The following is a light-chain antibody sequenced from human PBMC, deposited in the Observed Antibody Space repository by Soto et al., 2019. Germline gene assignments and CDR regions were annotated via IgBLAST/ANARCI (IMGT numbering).Light chain of an antibody. CDR3: QTWGTGIVV. J-gene: IGLJ2*01. CDR2: LTSDGSH. V-gene: IGLV4-69*01. CDR1: SGHSSSA. Sequence: QLVLTQSPSASGSLGASVKLTCTLSSGHSSSAIAWHQQQPEKGPRYLMKLTSDGSHTKGDGIPDRFSGSSSGAERYLTISSLQSEDEADYYCQTWGTGIVVFGGGTKLTV.